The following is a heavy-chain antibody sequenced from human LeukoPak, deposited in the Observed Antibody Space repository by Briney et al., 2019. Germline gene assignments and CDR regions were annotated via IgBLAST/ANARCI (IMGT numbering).Heavy chain of an antibody. CDR3: ARRAVAGPYYYYYYMDV. V-gene: IGHV5-51*01. CDR2: IYPGDSDT. J-gene: IGHJ6*03. CDR1: GYSFTSYW. D-gene: IGHD6-19*01. Sequence: GESLKISCKGSGYSFTSYWIGWVRQMPGKGLEWMGIIYPGDSDTRYSPSFQGQVTLSADKSISTAYLRWSSLKASDTAMYYCARRAVAGPYYYYYYMDVWGKGTTVTISS.